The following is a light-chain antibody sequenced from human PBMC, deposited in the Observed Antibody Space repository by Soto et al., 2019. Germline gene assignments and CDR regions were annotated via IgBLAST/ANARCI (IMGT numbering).Light chain of an antibody. V-gene: IGLV2-11*01. Sequence: QSALTQPRSVSGSPGQSVTISCTGTSSDVGGYNYVSWYQQHPGKAPKLMIYDVSKRPSGVPDRFSGSKSGNTASLTISGLHAEDEDDYYCCSYAGSYYVFGTGTKVTVL. CDR1: SSDVGGYNY. CDR3: CSYAGSYYV. J-gene: IGLJ1*01. CDR2: DVS.